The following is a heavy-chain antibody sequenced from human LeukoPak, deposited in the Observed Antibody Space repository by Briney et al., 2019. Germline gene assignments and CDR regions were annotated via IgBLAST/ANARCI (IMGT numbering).Heavy chain of an antibody. CDR1: GFTFTNAW. CDR2: IKSKGDGETT. CDR3: TTDLGLTMIRGVIVY. D-gene: IGHD3-10*01. V-gene: IGHV3-15*01. Sequence: PGGSLRLSCAASGFTFTNAWMTWVRQAPGKGLEWVGRIKSKGDGETTDYAAPVKGRFSMSRDDPKATMYLQMYSLEAEDTAVYYCTTDLGLTMIRGVIVYWGQGALVTVSS. J-gene: IGHJ4*02.